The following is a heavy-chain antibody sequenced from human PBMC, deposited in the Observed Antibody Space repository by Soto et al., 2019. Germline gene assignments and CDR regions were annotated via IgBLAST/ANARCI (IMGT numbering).Heavy chain of an antibody. CDR2: IYYSGST. Sequence: SETLSLTCTVSGGSISSSSYYWGWIRQPPGKGLEWIGSIYYSGSTYYNPSLKSRVTISVDTSKNQFSLKLSSVTAADTAVYYCARSSRLRFLEWLPDYYYYYMDVWGKGTTVTVS. D-gene: IGHD3-3*01. CDR1: GGSISSSSYY. CDR3: ARSSRLRFLEWLPDYYYYYMDV. J-gene: IGHJ6*03. V-gene: IGHV4-39*01.